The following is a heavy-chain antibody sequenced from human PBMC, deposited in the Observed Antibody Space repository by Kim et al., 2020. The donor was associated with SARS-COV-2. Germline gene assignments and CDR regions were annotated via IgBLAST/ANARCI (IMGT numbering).Heavy chain of an antibody. J-gene: IGHJ3*02. CDR1: GGSISSGGYY. V-gene: IGHV4-31*03. D-gene: IGHD6-6*01. CDR2: TYYSGST. CDR3: ARDSAQAARAPDAFDI. Sequence: SETLSLTCTVSGGSISSGGYYWSWIRQHPGKGLEWIGYTYYSGSTYYNPSLKSRVTISVDTSKNQFSLKLSSVTAADTAVYYCARDSAQAARAPDAFDIWGQGTMVTVSS.